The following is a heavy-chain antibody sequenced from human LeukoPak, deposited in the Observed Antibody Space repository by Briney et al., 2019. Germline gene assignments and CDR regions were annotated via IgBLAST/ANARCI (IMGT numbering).Heavy chain of an antibody. CDR2: ISWDGGST. J-gene: IGHJ4*02. CDR3: AKSGAGGPYYYDSSGYYPLDY. V-gene: IGHV3-43D*03. CDR1: GFTFDDYA. Sequence: PGGSLRLSCAASGFTFDDYAMHWVRQAPGKGLEWVSLISWDGGSTYYADSVKGRFTISRDNSKNSLYLQMNSLRAEDTALYYCAKSGAGGPYYYDSSGYYPLDYWGQGTLVTVSS. D-gene: IGHD3-22*01.